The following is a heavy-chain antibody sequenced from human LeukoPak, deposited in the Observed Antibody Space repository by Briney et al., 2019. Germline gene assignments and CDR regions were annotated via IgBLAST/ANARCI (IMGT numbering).Heavy chain of an antibody. J-gene: IGHJ4*02. V-gene: IGHV1-24*01. Sequence: ASVKVSCKVSGYTLTELSMHWVRQAPGKGLEWMGGFDPEDGETINAQKFQGRVTMTEDTSTNTAYMELSSLRSEDTAVYYCASMTTVVTGVDYWGQGTLVTVSS. CDR1: GYTLTELS. D-gene: IGHD4-23*01. CDR3: ASMTTVVTGVDY. CDR2: FDPEDGET.